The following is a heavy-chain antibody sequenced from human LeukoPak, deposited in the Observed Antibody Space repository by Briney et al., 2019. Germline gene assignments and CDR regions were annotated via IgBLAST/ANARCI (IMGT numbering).Heavy chain of an antibody. CDR2: IYTSGST. CDR1: GGSISSYY. CDR3: ARDGKSYGPTAEFDY. D-gene: IGHD4-23*01. V-gene: IGHV4-4*07. J-gene: IGHJ4*02. Sequence: PSETLSLTCTGSGGSISSYYWSWIRQPAGKGLEWIGRIYTSGSTNYNPSLKSRVTMSVDTSKNQFSLKLSSVTAAGTAVYYCARDGKSYGPTAEFDYWGQGTLVTVSS.